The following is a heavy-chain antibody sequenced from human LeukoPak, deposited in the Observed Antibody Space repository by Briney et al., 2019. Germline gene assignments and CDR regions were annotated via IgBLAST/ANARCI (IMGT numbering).Heavy chain of an antibody. CDR2: IYYSGAT. J-gene: IGHJ6*03. D-gene: IGHD5-24*01. CDR1: GGSIRSSTYY. CDR3: ARQDGYNRYHYYYMDV. Sequence: SETLSLTCTVSGGSIRSSTYYWGWIRQPPGKGLEWIGSIYYSGATNYNPSLKSRVTISVDTSKNQFSLKLSSVTAADTAVFYCARQDGYNRYHYYYMDVWGEGTTVTVSS. V-gene: IGHV4-39*01.